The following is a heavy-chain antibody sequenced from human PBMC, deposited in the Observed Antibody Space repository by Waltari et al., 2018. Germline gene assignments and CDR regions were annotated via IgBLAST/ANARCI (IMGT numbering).Heavy chain of an antibody. J-gene: IGHJ5*02. CDR2: IYYSGST. V-gene: IGHV4-30-4*08. Sequence: QVQLQESGPGLVKPSQTLSLTCTVSGGSISSGDYYWSWIRQPPGKGLEWIGDIYYSGSTYSNPSFNSRVTISVDTSKNQFALKLSSGTAADTAVYYCATVPVVVPAAMIGWFDPWGQGTLVTVSS. CDR1: GGSISSGDYY. D-gene: IGHD2-2*01. CDR3: ATVPVVVPAAMIGWFDP.